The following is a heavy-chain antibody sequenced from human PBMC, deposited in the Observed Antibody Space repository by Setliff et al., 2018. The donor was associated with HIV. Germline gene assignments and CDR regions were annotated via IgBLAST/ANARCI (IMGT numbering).Heavy chain of an antibody. CDR2: IHTTGST. J-gene: IGHJ5*02. D-gene: IGHD6-19*01. CDR1: GGSISSGSYY. Sequence: SETLSLTCTVSGGSISSGSYYWSWIRQPAGKGLEWIGQIHTTGSTNYNPSLKSRVTISVDTSKNQFSLKLSSVTAADTAVYYCARRTYGSGRSDPWGQGTLVTVSS. V-gene: IGHV4-61*09. CDR3: ARRTYGSGRSDP.